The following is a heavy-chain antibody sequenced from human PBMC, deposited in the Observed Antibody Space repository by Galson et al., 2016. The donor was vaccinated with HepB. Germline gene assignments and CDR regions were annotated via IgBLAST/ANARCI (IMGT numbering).Heavy chain of an antibody. V-gene: IGHV3-30*18. Sequence: SLRLSCAASGFTFSSYAMHWVRQAPGKGLEWVAVISYDGSHKYYAASVKGRFTISRDNSKNTLSLQMNSLIAEDTAVYYCAKNDILAGYSAFDYWGQGTLVTVST. CDR3: AKNDILAGYSAFDY. CDR2: ISYDGSHK. D-gene: IGHD3-9*01. J-gene: IGHJ4*02. CDR1: GFTFSSYA.